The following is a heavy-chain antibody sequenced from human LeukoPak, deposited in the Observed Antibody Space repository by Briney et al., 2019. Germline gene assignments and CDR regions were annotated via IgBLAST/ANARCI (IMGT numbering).Heavy chain of an antibody. Sequence: GGPLRLSCAASGFTFSSYAMSWVRQAPWKGLEWVSAISGSGGSTYYADSVKGRFTISRDNSKNTLYLQMNSLRAEDTAVYYCAQELSPPIWFDPWGQGTLVTVSS. D-gene: IGHD3-16*02. CDR1: GFTFSSYA. CDR2: ISGSGGST. J-gene: IGHJ5*02. CDR3: AQELSPPIWFDP. V-gene: IGHV3-23*01.